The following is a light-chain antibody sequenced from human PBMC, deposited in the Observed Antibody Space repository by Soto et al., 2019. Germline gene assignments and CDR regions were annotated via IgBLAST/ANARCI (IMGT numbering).Light chain of an antibody. CDR3: QVWDSGTSHVV. CDR1: NIGTKS. Sequence: SYELTQPPSVSVAPGQTATITWGGNNIGTKSVHWYQQKPGQAPVLVVYDDSDRPSEIPERFSGSNSGNTATLTISRVEAGDEADYCCQVWDSGTSHVVFGGRTQLTGL. V-gene: IGLV3-21*02. J-gene: IGLJ2*01. CDR2: DDS.